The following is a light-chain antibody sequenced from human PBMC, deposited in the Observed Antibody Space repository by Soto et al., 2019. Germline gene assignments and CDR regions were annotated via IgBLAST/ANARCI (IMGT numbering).Light chain of an antibody. CDR1: QSISSY. J-gene: IGKJ4*01. CDR3: QQAYSPVLS. V-gene: IGKV1-39*01. CDR2: AAS. Sequence: DIQMTQSPSSLSASVGDRVTITCRASQSISSYLNWYQQKPGKAPKLLIYAASSLQSGVPSRFSGRGSGTEFTLTITNLHPEDFAVYYCQQAYSPVLSFGGGTRVELK.